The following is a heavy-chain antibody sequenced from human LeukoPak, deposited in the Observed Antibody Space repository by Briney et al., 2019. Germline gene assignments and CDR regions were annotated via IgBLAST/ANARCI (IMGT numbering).Heavy chain of an antibody. CDR1: GGSISSYY. CDR3: ARHVTGYYFDS. D-gene: IGHD1-14*01. Sequence: SETLSLTCTVSGGSISSYYWSWIRQPPGKGLEWIGYIYYGGSTNYNPSLKSRVTISVDTSKNQFSLKLSSVTAADTAVYYCARHVTGYYFDSWGQGTLVTVSS. J-gene: IGHJ4*02. V-gene: IGHV4-59*08. CDR2: IYYGGST.